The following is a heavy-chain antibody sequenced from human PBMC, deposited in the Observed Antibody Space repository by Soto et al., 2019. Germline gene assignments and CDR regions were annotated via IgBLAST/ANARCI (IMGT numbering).Heavy chain of an antibody. D-gene: IGHD3-22*01. CDR3: ASRQYYYDSSGKPLGLEY. CDR2: IIPIFGTA. Sequence: QVQLVQSGAEVKKPGSSVKVSCKASGGTCSSYAISWVRQAPGQGREWRGGIIPIFGTANDGQKFQGRVTITADDSTSTAYMELSSLRSEDTAVYYCASRQYYYDSSGKPLGLEYWGQGTLVTVSS. J-gene: IGHJ4*02. CDR1: GGTCSSYA. V-gene: IGHV1-69*01.